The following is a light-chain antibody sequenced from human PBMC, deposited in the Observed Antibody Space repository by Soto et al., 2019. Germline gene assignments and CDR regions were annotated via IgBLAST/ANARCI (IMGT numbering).Light chain of an antibody. CDR2: KAS. CDR3: QPYNNWPPWT. CDR1: QSISAW. V-gene: IGKV1-5*03. J-gene: IGKJ1*01. Sequence: DIQMTQSPSTLSASVGDRVSINCRASQSISAWLAWYQQKPGKAPRLLIYKASTLEIGVPSRFSGSGSGTEFTLTISSLQSEDFAVYYCQPYNNWPPWTFGQGTKVDI.